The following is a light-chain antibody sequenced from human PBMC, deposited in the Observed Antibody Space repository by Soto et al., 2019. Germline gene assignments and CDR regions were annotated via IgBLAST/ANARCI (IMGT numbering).Light chain of an antibody. CDR2: DAS. Sequence: EIVLTQSPGTLSLSPGERATLSCRASQSVSSTYLAWYQQKPGQAPRLLIYDASSRSTGIPDRFSGSGSGTDLTLTISRLEPEDFAVYYCQHYGNSPGLFTFGPGTKVDIK. J-gene: IGKJ3*01. CDR3: QHYGNSPGLFT. CDR1: QSVSSTY. V-gene: IGKV3-20*01.